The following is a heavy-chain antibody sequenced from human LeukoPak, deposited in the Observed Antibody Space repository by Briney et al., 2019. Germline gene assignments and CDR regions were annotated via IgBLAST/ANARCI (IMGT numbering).Heavy chain of an antibody. D-gene: IGHD3-10*01. J-gene: IGHJ4*02. CDR2: IYYSGST. CDR1: GGSISSSSYY. CDR3: ASNGLLWFGESRSNY. Sequence: SETLSLTCTVSGGSISSSSYYWGWIRQPPGKGLEWIGSIYYSGSTYYNPSLKSRVTISVDTSKNQFSLKLSSVTAADTAVYYCASNGLLWFGESRSNYWGQGTLVTVSS. V-gene: IGHV4-39*01.